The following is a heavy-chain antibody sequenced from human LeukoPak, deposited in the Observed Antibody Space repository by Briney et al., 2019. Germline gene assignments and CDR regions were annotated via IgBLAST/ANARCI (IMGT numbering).Heavy chain of an antibody. D-gene: IGHD1-14*01. J-gene: IGHJ4*02. CDR3: ARGLYNRNY. CDR1: GFTFSSYE. CDR2: ISSFDSPI. Sequence: GGSLRLSCAASGFTFSSYEMNWVRQAPGKGLEWVSYISSFDSPIYYADSVKGRFTISRDSAKNSLYLQMNSLRAEDTAVYYCARGLYNRNYWGKGTLVTVSS. V-gene: IGHV3-48*03.